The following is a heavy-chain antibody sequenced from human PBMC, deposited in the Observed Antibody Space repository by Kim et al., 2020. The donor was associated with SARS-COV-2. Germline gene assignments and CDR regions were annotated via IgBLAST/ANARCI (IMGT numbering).Heavy chain of an antibody. CDR1: GYTFTSYG. CDR3: ATWYSISWYYYGMDV. J-gene: IGHJ6*02. V-gene: IGHV1-18*01. D-gene: IGHD6-13*01. Sequence: ASVKVSCKASGYTFTSYGISWVRQAPGQGLEWMGWISAYNGNTNYAQKLQGRVTMTTDTSTSTAYMELRSLRSDDTAVYYCATWYSISWYYYGMDVWGQGTTVTVSS. CDR2: ISAYNGNT.